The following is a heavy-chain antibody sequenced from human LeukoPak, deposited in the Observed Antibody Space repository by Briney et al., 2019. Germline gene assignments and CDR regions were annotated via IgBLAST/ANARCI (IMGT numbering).Heavy chain of an antibody. CDR1: GFTFSSYA. V-gene: IGHV3-23*01. CDR3: AKEPNLGSGTLYRTFEY. Sequence: GGSLRLSCAASGFTFSSYAMSWVRQTPAKGLEWVSSISGDGGSTYYADSLRGRFTISRDNFKNTLFLQMNSLRAEDTAVYYCAKEPNLGSGTLYRTFEYWGHGTLVAVSS. J-gene: IGHJ4*01. D-gene: IGHD3-10*01. CDR2: ISGDGGST.